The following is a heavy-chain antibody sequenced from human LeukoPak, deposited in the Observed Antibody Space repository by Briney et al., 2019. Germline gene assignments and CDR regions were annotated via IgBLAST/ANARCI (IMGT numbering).Heavy chain of an antibody. J-gene: IGHJ4*02. D-gene: IGHD3-10*01. V-gene: IGHV4-34*01. CDR1: GGSFSGYY. Sequence: SETLSLTCAVYGGSFSGYYWSWIRQPPGKGLEWIGEISHSGSTNYNPSLKSRVTISVDTSKNQFSLKLSSVTAADTAVYYCARGSGSGWFGELLVYFDYWGQGTLVTVSS. CDR2: ISHSGST. CDR3: ARGSGSGWFGELLVYFDY.